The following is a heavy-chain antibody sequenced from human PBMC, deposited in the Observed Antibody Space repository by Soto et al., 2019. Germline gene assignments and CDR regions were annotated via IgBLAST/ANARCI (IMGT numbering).Heavy chain of an antibody. CDR1: GDSVSSDSVT. D-gene: IGHD6-13*01. J-gene: IGHJ5*01. V-gene: IGHV6-1*01. CDR2: TYYSSKWYS. Sequence: PSQTLSLTCAISGDSVSSDSVTWNWIRQSPSRGLEWLGRTYYSSKWYSDYALSVKSRLTINADMSKNQVSLQLNSVTPEDSAVYYCVRLIGSSWLDYWGQGTLVTVSS. CDR3: VRLIGSSWLDY.